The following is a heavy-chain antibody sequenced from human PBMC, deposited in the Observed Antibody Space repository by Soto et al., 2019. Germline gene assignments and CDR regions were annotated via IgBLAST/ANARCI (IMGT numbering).Heavy chain of an antibody. J-gene: IGHJ4*02. Sequence: RXSGKVSCKASVNTFSSHGFSWVRQAPGQGLEWMGWISGFNGQTNYALKFQGRVTLTTDASTSTAYMELRSLRSDDTAVYFCARVDPRGVAVVRDYWGQGTLVTVSS. D-gene: IGHD3-10*01. CDR1: VNTFSSHG. V-gene: IGHV1-18*01. CDR3: ARVDPRGVAVVRDY. CDR2: ISGFNGQT.